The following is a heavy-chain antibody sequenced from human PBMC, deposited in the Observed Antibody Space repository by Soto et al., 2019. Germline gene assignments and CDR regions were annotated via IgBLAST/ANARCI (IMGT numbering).Heavy chain of an antibody. J-gene: IGHJ4*02. CDR1: GYTFTSTW. CDR3: AGITYYFDS. Sequence: ASVKVSCKASGYTFTSTWMHWVRQAPGQGLEWMGIINPYGGAATYAEKFQGRITMTRDTSTATDYMDPVDTATYYCAHLVVAGITYYFDSWGQGTLVTVSS. V-gene: IGHV1-46*01. CDR2: INPYGGAA. D-gene: IGHD5-18*01.